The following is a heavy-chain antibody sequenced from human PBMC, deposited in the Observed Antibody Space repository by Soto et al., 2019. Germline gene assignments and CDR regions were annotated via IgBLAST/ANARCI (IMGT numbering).Heavy chain of an antibody. V-gene: IGHV4-31*03. D-gene: IGHD5-18*01. Sequence: PSETLSLTCTVSGGSISSGGYYWSWIRQHPGKGLEWIGYIYYSGSTYYNPSLKSRVTISVDTSKNQFSLKLSSVTAADTAVYYCARFRIQSNSFGFKYYYYYGMDVWGQGTTVTVSS. CDR2: IYYSGST. CDR3: ARFRIQSNSFGFKYYYYYGMDV. CDR1: GGSISSGGYY. J-gene: IGHJ6*02.